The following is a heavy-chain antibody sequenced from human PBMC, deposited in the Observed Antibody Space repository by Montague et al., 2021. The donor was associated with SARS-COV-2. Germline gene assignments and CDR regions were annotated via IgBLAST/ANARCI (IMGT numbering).Heavy chain of an antibody. Sequence: SETLSLTCTVSGGSITNDDWSWIRQPPGKGLEWIVNIFKNGDIDYNPSLRSRVIISVDTSKSQFSLKVTSVTAADTAAYFCVAGGDSAKAGAYWGQGTLVTVSS. J-gene: IGHJ4*02. CDR2: IFKNGDI. V-gene: IGHV4-59*08. CDR3: VAGGDSAKAGAY. D-gene: IGHD3-16*01. CDR1: GGSITNDD.